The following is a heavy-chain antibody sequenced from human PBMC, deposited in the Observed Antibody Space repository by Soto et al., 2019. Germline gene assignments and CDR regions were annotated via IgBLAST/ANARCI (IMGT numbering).Heavy chain of an antibody. CDR1: GGSISSSSYY. Sequence: QLQLQESGPGLVKPSETLSLTCSVSGGSISSSSYYWGWIRQPPGKGLEWIGSIYHSGRTYYNPSLTCRVTISVDTSKNQFSLKLSSVTAADTAVYYCAGHLIGYSGYDSDYWGQGTLVTVSS. D-gene: IGHD5-12*01. CDR2: IYHSGRT. CDR3: AGHLIGYSGYDSDY. V-gene: IGHV4-39*01. J-gene: IGHJ4*02.